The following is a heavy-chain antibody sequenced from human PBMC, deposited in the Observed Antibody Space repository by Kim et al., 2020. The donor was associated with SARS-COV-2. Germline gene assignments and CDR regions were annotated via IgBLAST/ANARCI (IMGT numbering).Heavy chain of an antibody. J-gene: IGHJ4*02. Sequence: GGSLRLSCAASGFTFSSYAMHWVRQAPGKGLEWVAVISYDGSNKYYADSVKGRFTISRDNSKNTLYLQMNSLRAEDTAVYYCARSSSGSYYNSFGYWGQG. CDR3: ARSSSGSYYNSFGY. CDR2: ISYDGSNK. CDR1: GFTFSSYA. V-gene: IGHV3-30-3*01. D-gene: IGHD3-10*01.